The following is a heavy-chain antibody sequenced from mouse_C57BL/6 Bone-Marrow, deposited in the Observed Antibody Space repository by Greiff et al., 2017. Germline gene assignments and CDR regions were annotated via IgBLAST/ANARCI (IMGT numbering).Heavy chain of an antibody. CDR2: IYPRDGST. V-gene: IGHV1-78*01. D-gene: IGHD2-5*01. CDR3: AREGYSNYGGVYVDY. CDR1: GYTFTDHT. Sequence: QVQLQQSDAELVKPGASVKISCKVSGYTFTDHTIHWMKQRPEQGLEWIGYIYPRDGSTKYNEKFKGKATLTADKSSSTAYMQLNSLTSEDAAVYCCAREGYSNYGGVYVDYWGQGTTLTVSS. J-gene: IGHJ2*01.